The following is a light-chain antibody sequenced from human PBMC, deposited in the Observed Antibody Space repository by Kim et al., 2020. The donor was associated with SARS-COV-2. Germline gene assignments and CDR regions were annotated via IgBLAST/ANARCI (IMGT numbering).Light chain of an antibody. CDR1: SSDVGGYNY. CDR3: SSYTGSSTLV. Sequence: QSALTQPPSVSGSPGQSITISCTGISSDVGGYNYVSWYQQHPGKAPKLMIYDVSNRPSGVPNRFSGSKSGNTASLTISGLQAEDEADYYCSSYTGSSTLVFGGGTQLTVL. V-gene: IGLV2-14*03. J-gene: IGLJ3*02. CDR2: DVS.